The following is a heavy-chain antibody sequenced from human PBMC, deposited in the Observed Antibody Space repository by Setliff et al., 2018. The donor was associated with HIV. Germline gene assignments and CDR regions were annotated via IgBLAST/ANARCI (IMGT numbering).Heavy chain of an antibody. CDR2: IYHSGST. D-gene: IGHD3-10*01. Sequence: SETLSLTCAVSGGSISSSNWWSWVRQPPGKGLEWIGEIYHSGSTNYNPSLKSRVIMSLDTSKNQFSLKLSSVTAADTAVYYCARDGPALYDSGIRYWGQGSLVTVSS. V-gene: IGHV4-4*02. CDR3: ARDGPALYDSGIRY. J-gene: IGHJ4*02. CDR1: GGSISSSNW.